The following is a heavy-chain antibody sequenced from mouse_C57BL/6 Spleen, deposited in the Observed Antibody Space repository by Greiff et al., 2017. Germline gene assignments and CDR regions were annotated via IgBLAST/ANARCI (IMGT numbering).Heavy chain of an antibody. CDR2: IDPSDSYT. Sequence: VQLQQPGAELVMPGASVKLSCKASGYTFTSYWMHWVKQRPGQGLEWIGEIDPSDSYTNYNQKFKGKSILTVDKSSSTAYMQLSSLTSEDSAVYYCARSGDYDYWGQGTTLTVSS. D-gene: IGHD2-4*01. J-gene: IGHJ2*01. CDR3: ARSGDYDY. CDR1: GYTFTSYW. V-gene: IGHV1-69*01.